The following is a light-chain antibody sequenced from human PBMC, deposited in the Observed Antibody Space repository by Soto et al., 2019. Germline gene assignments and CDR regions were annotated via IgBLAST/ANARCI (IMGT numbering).Light chain of an antibody. Sequence: DLQMTQSPSSLSASVGDRVTITCRASQSISSYLHWYQQKPGKAPKLLIYAASSLQSGVPSRFSGNGSGTDFTLTISSLQPEDFATYYCQQSYSTLTFGPGTKVDIK. V-gene: IGKV1-39*01. J-gene: IGKJ3*01. CDR1: QSISSY. CDR3: QQSYSTLT. CDR2: AAS.